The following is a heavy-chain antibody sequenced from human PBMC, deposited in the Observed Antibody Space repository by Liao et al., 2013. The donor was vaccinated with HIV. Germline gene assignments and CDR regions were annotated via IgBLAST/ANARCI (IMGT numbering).Heavy chain of an antibody. V-gene: IGHV4-4*07. CDR1: GGSITSYY. Sequence: QVQLQESGPGLVKPSETLSLTCTVSGGSITSYYWSWIRQPAGKGLEWIGKIYTSGSTNYNPSLKSRVTMSVDTSKKQFSLKLSSVTAADTAVYYCARSMLLRPNWFDPWGQGTLVTVSS. J-gene: IGHJ5*02. D-gene: IGHD2-15*01. CDR3: ARSMLLRPNWFDP. CDR2: IYTSGST.